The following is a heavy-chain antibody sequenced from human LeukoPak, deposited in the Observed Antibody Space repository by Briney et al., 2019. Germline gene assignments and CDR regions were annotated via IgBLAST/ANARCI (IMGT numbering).Heavy chain of an antibody. CDR1: GFTFSRYA. Sequence: QPGRSLRLSCAASGFTFSRYAMSWVRQAPGKGLEWVSAIRGRGGSTYYADSVKGRFTISRDNSKNTLYLQMNSVRAEDTAVYYCAKTLSWGAYSGYESFDYWGQGTRVTVSS. CDR2: IRGRGGST. V-gene: IGHV3-23*01. CDR3: AKTLSWGAYSGYESFDY. J-gene: IGHJ4*02. D-gene: IGHD5-12*01.